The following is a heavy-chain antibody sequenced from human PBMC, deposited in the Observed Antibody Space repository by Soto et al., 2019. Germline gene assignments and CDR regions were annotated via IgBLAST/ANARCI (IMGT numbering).Heavy chain of an antibody. CDR1: GGSISSYY. CDR2: IYYSGST. V-gene: IGHV4-59*01. J-gene: IGHJ3*02. CDR3: ERGRGGWFINQLLHDSDI. Sequence: QVQLQESGPGLVKPSETLSLTCTVSGGSISSYYWSWIRQPPGKGLEWIGYIYYSGSTNYNPSLKSRVTISVDTSKNQFSLKLSSVTAADTAVYYCERGRGGWFINQLLHDSDIWGQGTMVTVSS. D-gene: IGHD2-2*01.